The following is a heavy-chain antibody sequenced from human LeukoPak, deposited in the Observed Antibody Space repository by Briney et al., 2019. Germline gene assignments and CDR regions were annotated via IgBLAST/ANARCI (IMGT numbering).Heavy chain of an antibody. CDR3: ARGPNSNWSGLDF. V-gene: IGHV3-7*01. J-gene: IGHJ4*02. CDR2: MNQDGSEK. CDR1: GFIFDAYW. D-gene: IGHD6-6*01. Sequence: GGSLRLSCAASGFIFDAYWMNWVRQAPGKGLEWVADMNQDGSEKYYVDSVKGRFSISRDNAKSTLYLQVNNLRAEDTAVYYCARGPNSNWSGLDFWGQGTLLTVSS.